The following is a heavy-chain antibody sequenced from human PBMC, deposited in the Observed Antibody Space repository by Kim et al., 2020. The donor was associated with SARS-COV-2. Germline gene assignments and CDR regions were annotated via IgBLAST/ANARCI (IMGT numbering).Heavy chain of an antibody. CDR1: GFTVNSNY. CDR2: IYSGGTT. D-gene: IGHD3-10*01. J-gene: IGHJ6*02. V-gene: IGHV3-53*04. Sequence: GGSLRLSCAASGFTVNSNYMSWVRQAPGKGLEWVSVIYSGGTTYYADSVKGRFTISRHNSKNTLYLQMNSLRAEDTAVYYCARDHAVNYYASGTMRVYYYGMDVWSQGTAGTVSS. CDR3: ARDHAVNYYASGTMRVYYYGMDV.